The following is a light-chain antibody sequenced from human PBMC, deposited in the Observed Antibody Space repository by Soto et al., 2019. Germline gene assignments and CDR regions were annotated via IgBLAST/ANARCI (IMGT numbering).Light chain of an antibody. Sequence: SYELTQPPSVSVAPGQTARITCGGNNIGSKSVHWYQQKPGQAPVLVIYKDSERPSGIPERFSGSSSGTTVTLTISGVQAEDEADYYCQSADSSGTYVFGTGTKVTVL. CDR1: NIGSKS. J-gene: IGLJ1*01. CDR3: QSADSSGTYV. CDR2: KDS. V-gene: IGLV3-25*02.